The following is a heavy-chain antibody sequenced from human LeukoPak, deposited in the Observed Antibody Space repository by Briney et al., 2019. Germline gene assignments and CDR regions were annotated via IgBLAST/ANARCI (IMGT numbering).Heavy chain of an antibody. J-gene: IGHJ4*02. Sequence: SETLSLTCSVSGGSISSSRYYWGWIRQPPGKGLEWIGSIYYTGSTYHNPSLKSRVTISVDTSKNQFSLKLTSVTAADAAVYYCVVWLGELLHFGYWGQGTLVTVSS. V-gene: IGHV4-39*01. CDR1: GGSISSSRYY. CDR3: VVWLGELLHFGY. D-gene: IGHD3-10*01. CDR2: IYYTGST.